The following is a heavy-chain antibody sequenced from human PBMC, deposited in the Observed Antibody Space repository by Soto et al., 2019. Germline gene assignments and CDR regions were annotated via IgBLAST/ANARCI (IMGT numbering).Heavy chain of an antibody. CDR3: TTDIVVVPAANYYYMDV. CDR1: GFTFSNAW. D-gene: IGHD2-2*01. V-gene: IGHV3-15*01. Sequence: GGSLRLSCAASGFTFSNAWMSWVRQAPGKGLEWVGRIKSKTDGGTTDYAAPVKGRFTISRDDSKNTLYLQMNSLKTEDTAVYYCTTDIVVVPAANYYYMDVWGKGTKVTVSS. CDR2: IKSKTDGGTT. J-gene: IGHJ6*03.